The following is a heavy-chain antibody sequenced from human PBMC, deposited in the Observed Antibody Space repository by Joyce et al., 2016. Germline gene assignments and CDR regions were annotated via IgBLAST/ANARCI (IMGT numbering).Heavy chain of an antibody. J-gene: IGHJ4*01. CDR3: ARRSLRANSPFDF. CDR2: IDAASGNS. V-gene: IGHV1-3*01. Sequence: QVRLVQSASEMARPGDSVNISCKTSGYNFNTYSLYWLRQAPGHSFEVLGWIDAASGNSKYSPNFQGRVTIPRDTSATANSANIELRSLGVEDTAVIFCARRSLRANSPFDFWGHGTLVTVSS. CDR1: GYNFNTYS. D-gene: IGHD4-23*01.